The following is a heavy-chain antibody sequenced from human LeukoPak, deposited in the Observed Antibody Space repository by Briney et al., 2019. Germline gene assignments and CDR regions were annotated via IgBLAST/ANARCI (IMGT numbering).Heavy chain of an antibody. Sequence: GKSLRLSCAASKFTFSHYVMHWVRQAPGKGLEWVAVIWNDESNQYYADSVKGRFTVSRDNSQKTLYIQMNSLRPEDTAVYYCAKDAQRGFDYSNSLANWGQGTLVTVSS. J-gene: IGHJ4*02. CDR3: AKDAQRGFDYSNSLAN. CDR1: KFTFSHYV. D-gene: IGHD4-11*01. CDR2: IWNDESNQ. V-gene: IGHV3-33*06.